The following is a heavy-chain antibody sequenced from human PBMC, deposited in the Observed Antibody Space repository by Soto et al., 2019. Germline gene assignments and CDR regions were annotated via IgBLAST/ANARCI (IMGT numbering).Heavy chain of an antibody. V-gene: IGHV4-59*01. J-gene: IGHJ6*02. CDR2: IYYSGST. Sequence: SETLSLTCTVSGGSISSYYWSWIRQPPGKGLEWIGYIYYSGSTNYNPSLKSRVTISVDTSKNQFSLKLSSVTAADTAVYYCAREANYYGSGSHLGMDVWGQGTTVT. D-gene: IGHD3-10*01. CDR1: GGSISSYY. CDR3: AREANYYGSGSHLGMDV.